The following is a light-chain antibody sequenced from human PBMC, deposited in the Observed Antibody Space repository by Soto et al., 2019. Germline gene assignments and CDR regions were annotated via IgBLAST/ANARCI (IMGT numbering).Light chain of an antibody. CDR3: QHYNSWAPWT. CDR2: GSS. J-gene: IGKJ1*01. Sequence: EIVLTQSPGTLSLSPGERATLSCRASQSVSSSHLAWYQQKPGQAPRLLIYGSSIRATGIPARFNGSGSGGELTLTLSRLKSEDFAVYYCQHYNSWAPWTLGQGTKRDIK. V-gene: IGKV3-15*01. CDR1: QSVSSSH.